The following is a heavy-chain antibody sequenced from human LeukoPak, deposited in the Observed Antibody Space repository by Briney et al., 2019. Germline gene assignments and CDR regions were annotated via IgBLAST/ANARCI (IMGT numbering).Heavy chain of an antibody. D-gene: IGHD3-22*01. CDR2: ISSSSSYI. CDR1: GFTFSSYS. J-gene: IGHJ4*02. Sequence: GGSLRLSCTASGFTFSSYSMNWVRQAPGKGLEWVSSISSSSSYIYYADSVKGRFTISRDNAKNSLYLQMNSLRAEDTAVYYCARSSSGYLGLFDYWGQGTLVTVSS. V-gene: IGHV3-21*01. CDR3: ARSSSGYLGLFDY.